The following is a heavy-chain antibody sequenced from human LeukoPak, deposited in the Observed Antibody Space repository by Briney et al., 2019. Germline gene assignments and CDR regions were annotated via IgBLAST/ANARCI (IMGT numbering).Heavy chain of an antibody. V-gene: IGHV3-11*01. J-gene: IGHJ4*02. CDR3: ARGSAASLRHFDY. Sequence: GGSLRLSCAASGFIFSDYYMSWMRQAPGKGLEWVSYISSGRGINKGCADSLKGRCTISRDNAENSVYLQMNGLAVEDTAVYYCARGSAASLRHFDYWGQGILVTVSS. CDR1: GFIFSDYY. D-gene: IGHD6-25*01. CDR2: ISSGRGINK.